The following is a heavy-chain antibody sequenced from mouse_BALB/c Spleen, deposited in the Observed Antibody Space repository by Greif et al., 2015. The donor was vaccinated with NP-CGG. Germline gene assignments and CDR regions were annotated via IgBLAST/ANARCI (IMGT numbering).Heavy chain of an antibody. CDR3: ARHGFYDYDAGPWFAY. Sequence: EVHLVESGGGLVKPGGPLKLSCAASGFAFSSYDMSWVRQTPEKRLEWVAYISSGGGSTYYPDTVKGRFTISRDNAKNTLYLQMSSLKSEDTAMYYCARHGFYDYDAGPWFAYWGQGTLVTVSA. D-gene: IGHD2-4*01. CDR2: ISSGGGST. J-gene: IGHJ3*01. CDR1: GFAFSSYD. V-gene: IGHV5-12-1*01.